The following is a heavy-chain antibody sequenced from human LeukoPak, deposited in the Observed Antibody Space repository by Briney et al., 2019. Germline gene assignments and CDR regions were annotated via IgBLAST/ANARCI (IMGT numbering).Heavy chain of an antibody. V-gene: IGHV3-48*03. J-gene: IGHJ4*02. CDR2: ISNFGSTI. Sequence: QSGGSLRLSCAASGFTFSSYEMNWVRQAPGKGLEWVSYISNFGSTIYYADSVKGRFTISRDNAKHSLYLQMNSLRAEDTAVYYCARDTSRGFQYYFDYWGQGTLVTVSS. CDR1: GFTFSSYE. CDR3: ARDTSRGFQYYFDY.